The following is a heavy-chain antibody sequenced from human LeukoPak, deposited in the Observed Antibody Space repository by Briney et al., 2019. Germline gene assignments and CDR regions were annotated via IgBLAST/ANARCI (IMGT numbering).Heavy chain of an antibody. CDR1: GGSISRGGSY. CDR2: INHSGST. D-gene: IGHD1-26*01. CDR3: ARGQTIVGATGDF. Sequence: PSQTLSLTCTVSGGSISRGGSYWSWIRQPPGKGLEWIGEINHSGSTNYNPSLKSRVTISVDTSKNQFSLKLSSVTAADTAVYYCARGQTIVGATGDFWGQGTLVTVSS. V-gene: IGHV4-31*02. J-gene: IGHJ4*02.